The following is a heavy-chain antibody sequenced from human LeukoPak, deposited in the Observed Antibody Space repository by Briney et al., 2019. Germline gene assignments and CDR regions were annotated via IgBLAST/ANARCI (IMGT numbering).Heavy chain of an antibody. D-gene: IGHD3-16*01. J-gene: IGHJ4*02. CDR3: ARTLPGGLFDY. V-gene: IGHV4-30-4*01. CDR1: GGSINSGDYY. CDR2: IFYSGST. Sequence: SQTLSLTCTVSGGSINSGDYYWSWIRQPPGTGLEWIGYIFYSGSTNYNPSLKSRVTMSLDTSKNQFSLKLNSVTAADTAVYYCARTLPGGLFDYWGQGTLVTVSS.